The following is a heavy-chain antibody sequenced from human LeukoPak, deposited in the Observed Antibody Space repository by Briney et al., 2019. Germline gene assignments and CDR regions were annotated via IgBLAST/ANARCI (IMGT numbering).Heavy chain of an antibody. D-gene: IGHD3-22*01. J-gene: IGHJ3*02. CDR1: GFSVSSTY. V-gene: IGHV3-53*01. Sequence: GGSLRLSCAASGFSVSSTYMSWVRQAPGKGREWVSAISNSGGSTLFADSVKGRFTISRDNAKSSLYLQMNSLRAEDTAVYYCARNMGYYYDSSGYYLDAFDIWGQGTMVTVSS. CDR3: ARNMGYYYDSSGYYLDAFDI. CDR2: SNSGGST.